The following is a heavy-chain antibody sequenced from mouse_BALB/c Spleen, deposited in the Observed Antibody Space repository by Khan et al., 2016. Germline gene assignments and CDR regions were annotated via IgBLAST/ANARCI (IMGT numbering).Heavy chain of an antibody. D-gene: IGHD2-14*01. CDR1: GYSFTDYF. CDR3: ARYGYDAYFDV. Sequence: VQLQQSGPELVKPGTSVKISCKASGYSFTDYFMNWVMQSHGKSPEWFGRINLYNGATFFNQKFKGKATLTVDRSSSTAHMELRSLASEDSAVYYCARYGYDAYFDVWGAGTTVTVSS. J-gene: IGHJ1*01. CDR2: INLYNGAT. V-gene: IGHV1-20*02.